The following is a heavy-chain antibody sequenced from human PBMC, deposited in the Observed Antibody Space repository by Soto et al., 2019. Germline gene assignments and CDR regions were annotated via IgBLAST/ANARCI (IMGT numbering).Heavy chain of an antibody. CDR3: ARDGECPVPFLDY. CDR1: GGTFSSYT. V-gene: IGHV1-69*04. J-gene: IGHJ4*02. D-gene: IGHD2-2*01. CDR2: IIPILGIA. Sequence: ASVKVSCKASGGTFSSYTISWVRQAPGQGLEWMGRIIPILGIANYAQKFQGRVTITADKSTSTAYMELSSLRSEDTAVYYCARDGECPVPFLDYWGQGTLVTVSS.